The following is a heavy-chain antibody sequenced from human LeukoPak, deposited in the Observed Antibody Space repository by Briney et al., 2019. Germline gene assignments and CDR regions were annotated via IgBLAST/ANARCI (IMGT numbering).Heavy chain of an antibody. CDR2: ISGSSRHK. D-gene: IGHD6-13*01. CDR1: GFTFSSYT. J-gene: IGHJ4*02. V-gene: IGHV3-21*01. CDR3: ARTANFAAGYYIDY. Sequence: GGSLRLSCAASGFTFSSYTMNWVRQAPGKGLEWVSSISGSSRHKYYADSVKGRFTISRDNAKNSLYLQMNSLRAEDTAVYYCARTANFAAGYYIDYWGQGTLVSVSS.